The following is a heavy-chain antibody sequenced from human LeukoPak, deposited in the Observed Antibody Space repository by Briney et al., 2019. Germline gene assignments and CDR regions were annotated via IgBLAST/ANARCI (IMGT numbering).Heavy chain of an antibody. CDR2: FDPEDGET. D-gene: IGHD1-26*01. J-gene: IGHJ4*02. V-gene: IGHV1-24*01. Sequence: ASVKVSCKVPGYTLTELSMHWVRQAPGKGLEWMGGFDPEDGETIYAQKFQGRVTMTEDTSTDTAYMELSSLRSEDTAVYYCATDRMGATGFDYWGQGTLVTVSS. CDR3: ATDRMGATGFDY. CDR1: GYTLTELS.